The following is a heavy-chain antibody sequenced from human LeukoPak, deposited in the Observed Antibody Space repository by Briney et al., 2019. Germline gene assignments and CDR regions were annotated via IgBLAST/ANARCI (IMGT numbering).Heavy chain of an antibody. D-gene: IGHD6-25*01. V-gene: IGHV3-30*18. Sequence: QPGRSLRLSCAASRFTFSSYGMHWVRQAPGKGLEWVAVISYDGNNRYYADSVKGRFTISRYNSKNTLYLQMNSLRAEDTAVYYCAKVQAAYAFEGIDIWGQGTMVTVSS. CDR1: RFTFSSYG. CDR3: AKVQAAYAFEGIDI. J-gene: IGHJ3*02. CDR2: ISYDGNNR.